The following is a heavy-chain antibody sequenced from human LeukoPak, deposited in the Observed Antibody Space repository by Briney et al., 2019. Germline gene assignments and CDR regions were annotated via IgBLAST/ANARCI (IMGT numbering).Heavy chain of an antibody. D-gene: IGHD2-2*01. CDR1: GGSFSGYY. Sequence: SETLSLTCAVYGGSFSGYYWSWIRQPPGKGLEWIGEINHSGSTNYNPSLKSRVTISVDTSKNQFPLKLSSVTAADTAVYYCARHLGDCSSTSCQNWFDPWGQGTLVTVSS. CDR3: ARHLGDCSSTSCQNWFDP. CDR2: INHSGST. V-gene: IGHV4-34*01. J-gene: IGHJ5*02.